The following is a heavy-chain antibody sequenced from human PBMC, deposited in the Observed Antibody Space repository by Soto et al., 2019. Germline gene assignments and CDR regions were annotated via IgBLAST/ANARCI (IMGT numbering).Heavy chain of an antibody. CDR3: ARDQPRVMDNYIKYMDV. CDR1: GFSLSNYG. J-gene: IGHJ6*03. Sequence: QVQLVESGGGVVQPGRSLRLSCAASGFSLSNYGIHWVRQAPGKGLEWVAVIWYDGINKDYVDSVKGRFAISRDISKNTLYLQMNSLRAEDTSVYYCARDQPRVMDNYIKYMDVWGKGTTVTGSS. CDR2: IWYDGINK. D-gene: IGHD4-4*01. V-gene: IGHV3-33*01.